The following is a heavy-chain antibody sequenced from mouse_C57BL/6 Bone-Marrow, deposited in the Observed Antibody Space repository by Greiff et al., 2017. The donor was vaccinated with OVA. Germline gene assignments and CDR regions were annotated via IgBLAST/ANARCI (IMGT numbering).Heavy chain of an antibody. CDR2: INPDSSTI. Sequence: DVMLVESGGGLVQPGGSLKLSCAASGIAFSSYSMSWVRRAPGKGLEWIGYINPDSSTIDYAPFAEDKFIIFRDNAKNTLYLQMNKVRSEDTALYYCARLGYAMDYWGQGTSVTVSA. V-gene: IGHV4-1*01. J-gene: IGHJ4*01. CDR3: ARLGYAMDY. CDR1: GIAFSSYS.